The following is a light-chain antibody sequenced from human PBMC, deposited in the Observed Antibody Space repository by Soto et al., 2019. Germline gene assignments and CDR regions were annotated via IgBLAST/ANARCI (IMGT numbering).Light chain of an antibody. Sequence: QSALTQPRSVSGSPGQSVTISCTGTSSDVGGYHFVSWYQQHPGKAPKLMIYDVSQRPSGGPDRFSGSKSGNTASLTISGLQDEDAADYYCCSYAGSHFLFGGGTKLTVL. CDR2: DVS. CDR3: CSYAGSHFL. CDR1: SSDVGGYHF. J-gene: IGLJ2*01. V-gene: IGLV2-11*01.